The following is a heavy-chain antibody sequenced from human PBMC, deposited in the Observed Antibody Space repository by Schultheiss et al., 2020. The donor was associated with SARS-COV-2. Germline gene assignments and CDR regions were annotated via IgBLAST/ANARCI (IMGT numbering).Heavy chain of an antibody. D-gene: IGHD4-17*01. CDR2: IWYDGNNG. V-gene: IGHV3-33*01. CDR1: GFTFSSYG. Sequence: GGSLRLSCAASGFTFSSYGMHWVRQAPGKGLEWVAIIWYDGNNGYYTDSVRDRFTISRDNSKNTLYLQMNSLRAEDTAVYYCARAGGDYGDYEARGYHNYGMEVWGQGTTVTVSS. J-gene: IGHJ6*02. CDR3: ARAGGDYGDYEARGYHNYGMEV.